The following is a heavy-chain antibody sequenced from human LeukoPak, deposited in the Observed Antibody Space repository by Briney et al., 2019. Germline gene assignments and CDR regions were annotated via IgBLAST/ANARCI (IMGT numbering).Heavy chain of an antibody. CDR2: ISHRGST. CDR1: GESFNGYY. J-gene: IGHJ5*02. D-gene: IGHD4-17*01. CDR3: ARGEYGNQRSNNWFDP. Sequence: PSETLSLTCAVYGESFNGYYWSWIRQPPGKGLEWIGEISHRGSTNYNPSLKSLDTISIDTSKNQISLKLSAVTAADTAVYYCARGEYGNQRSNNWFDPWGQGTLVTVSS. V-gene: IGHV4-34*01.